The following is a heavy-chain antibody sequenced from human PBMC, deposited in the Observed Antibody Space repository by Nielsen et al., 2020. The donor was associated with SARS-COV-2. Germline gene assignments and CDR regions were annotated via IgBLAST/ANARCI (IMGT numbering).Heavy chain of an antibody. V-gene: IGHV1-8*01. CDR1: GYTFTSYD. D-gene: IGHD1-26*01. Sequence: ASVEVSCKASGYTFTSYDINWVRQATGQGLEWMGWMNPNSGNTGYAQKFQGRVTMTRNTSISTAYMELSSLRSEDTAVYYCARVPSSIVGASNAFDIWGQGTMVTVSS. J-gene: IGHJ3*02. CDR3: ARVPSSIVGASNAFDI. CDR2: MNPNSGNT.